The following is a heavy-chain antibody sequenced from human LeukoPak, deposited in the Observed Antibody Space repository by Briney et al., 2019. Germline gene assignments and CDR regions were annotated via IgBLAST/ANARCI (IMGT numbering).Heavy chain of an antibody. Sequence: GGSLRLSCAASGFTVSSNYMNWVRQAPGKGLEWVSIIYSDGTTYYADSVKGRFTISRDNSKNTVYLQMNTLRAEDTAVYYCQLKESDYGGQGTLVTVSS. D-gene: IGHD3-10*01. CDR1: GFTVSSNY. CDR3: QLKESDY. CDR2: IYSDGTT. V-gene: IGHV3-53*01. J-gene: IGHJ4*02.